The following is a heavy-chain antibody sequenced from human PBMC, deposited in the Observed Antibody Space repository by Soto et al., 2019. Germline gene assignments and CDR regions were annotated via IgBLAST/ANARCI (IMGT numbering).Heavy chain of an antibody. CDR3: ARHNYDSSGYYHYYYGMDV. CDR1: GGSGGSFSGYY. J-gene: IGHJ6*02. D-gene: IGHD3-22*01. V-gene: IGHV4-34*01. CDR2: NNHSGST. Sequence: QVQLQQWGAGLLKPSETLSLTCAVNGGSGGSFSGYYLSWIRQPPGKGLEWIGENNHSGSTNYNPYRRSRVTISVDTAKNQFSLELSSVAAADTAVYYCARHNYDSSGYYHYYYGMDVWGQGTTVTVSS.